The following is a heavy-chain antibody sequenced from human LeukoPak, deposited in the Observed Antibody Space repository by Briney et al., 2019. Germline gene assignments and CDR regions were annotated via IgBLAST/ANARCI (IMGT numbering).Heavy chain of an antibody. CDR3: ARAILGYCSGGSCYSPDY. J-gene: IGHJ4*02. CDR2: IKWNGGST. D-gene: IGHD2-15*01. V-gene: IGHV3-20*04. CDR1: GFTFDDYG. Sequence: PGGSLRLSCAASGFTFDDYGMSWVRQAPGKGLEWFSGIKWNGGSTGYADSVKGRFTISRDNAKNSLYLQMNSLRAEDTALYYCARAILGYCSGGSCYSPDYWGQGTLVTVSS.